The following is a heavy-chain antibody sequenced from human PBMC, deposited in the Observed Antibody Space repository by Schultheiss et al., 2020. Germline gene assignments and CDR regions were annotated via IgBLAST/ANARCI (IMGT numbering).Heavy chain of an antibody. V-gene: IGHV3-73*01. J-gene: IGHJ3*02. CDR2: IRSKAHSYAT. Sequence: GGSLRLSCAASGFTFSNYAMTWVRQAPGKGLEWVGRIRSKAHSYATAYTASVKGRFTISRDDSKNTAYLQMNSLKTEDTAVYYCTRLVGGYYDTSGFYYVLGAFDIWGQGTMVTVSS. D-gene: IGHD3-22*01. CDR1: GFTFSNYA. CDR3: TRLVGGYYDTSGFYYVLGAFDI.